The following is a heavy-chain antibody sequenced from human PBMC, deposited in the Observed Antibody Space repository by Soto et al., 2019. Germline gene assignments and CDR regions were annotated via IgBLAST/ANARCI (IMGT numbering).Heavy chain of an antibody. CDR1: GFNFRGFW. D-gene: IGHD6-13*01. V-gene: IGHV3-74*01. CDR2: ISNDGKTA. Sequence: WGAPRLSWSAPGFNFRGFWGHRVRQAPGKGLVWVSRISNDGKTATYADSVEGRFTVSRDNANNMVYLQMNSLTAEDTAVYFCTRGGSWFDFWGQGTVVTVSS. J-gene: IGHJ4*02. CDR3: TRGGSWFDF.